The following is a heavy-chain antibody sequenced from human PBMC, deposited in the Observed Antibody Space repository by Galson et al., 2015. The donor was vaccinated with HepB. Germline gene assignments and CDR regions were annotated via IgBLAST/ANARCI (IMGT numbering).Heavy chain of an antibody. CDR2: ISYDGSNK. CDR1: GFTFSSYA. D-gene: IGHD6-19*01. J-gene: IGHJ6*02. V-gene: IGHV3-30-3*01. CDR3: ARSYSSGWYSSYYYYGMDV. Sequence: SLRLSCAASGFTFSSYAMHWVRQAPGKGLEWVAVISYDGSNKYYADSVKGRFTISRDNSKNTLYLQMNSLRAEDTAVYYCARSYSSGWYSSYYYYGMDVWGQGTTVTVSS.